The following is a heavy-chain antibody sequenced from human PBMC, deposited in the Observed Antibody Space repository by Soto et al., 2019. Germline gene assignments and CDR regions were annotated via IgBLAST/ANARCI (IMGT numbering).Heavy chain of an antibody. V-gene: IGHV3-30*18. Sequence: QVQLVESGGGVVQPGGSLRLSCQASGFNFDNYGMHWVRQAPGKGLEWVAVITYDGSNKYYADSVKGRFTISRDNSKNTLSLHLNTLKHEDTVVYHCAKDRVGGTFYTPLGFWGQGTLVTVSS. D-gene: IGHD1-7*01. CDR1: GFNFDNYG. J-gene: IGHJ4*02. CDR2: ITYDGSNK. CDR3: AKDRVGGTFYTPLGF.